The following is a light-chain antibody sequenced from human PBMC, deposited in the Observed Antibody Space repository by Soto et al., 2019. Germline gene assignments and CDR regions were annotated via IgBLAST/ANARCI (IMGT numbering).Light chain of an antibody. Sequence: DIQLTQSTSTLSASVGDRATITCRASQSISSWLAWYQQKPGKAPKLLVYKASSLESGVPSRFSGSGSGTEFTLTISNLQPDDYATYYCQQNEAYPLTFGGGTKVEI. J-gene: IGKJ4*01. CDR2: KAS. V-gene: IGKV1-5*03. CDR1: QSISSW. CDR3: QQNEAYPLT.